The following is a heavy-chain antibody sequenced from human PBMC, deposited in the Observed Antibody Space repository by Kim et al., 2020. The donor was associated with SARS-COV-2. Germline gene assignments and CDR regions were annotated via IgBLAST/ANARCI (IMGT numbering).Heavy chain of an antibody. Sequence: GESLKISCKGSGYSFTSYWISWVRQMPGKGLEWMGRIDPSDSYTNYSPSFQGHVTISADKSISTAYLQWSSLKASDTAMYYCARLGEWGSSSWSGADPSDYWGQGTLVTVSS. V-gene: IGHV5-10-1*01. D-gene: IGHD6-6*01. CDR3: ARLGEWGSSSWSGADPSDY. CDR2: IDPSDSYT. J-gene: IGHJ4*02. CDR1: GYSFTSYW.